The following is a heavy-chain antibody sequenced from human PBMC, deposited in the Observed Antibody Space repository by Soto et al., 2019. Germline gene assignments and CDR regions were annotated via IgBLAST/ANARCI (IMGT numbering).Heavy chain of an antibody. V-gene: IGHV1-18*01. J-gene: IGHJ6*02. CDR3: ARGDVVVIPLPYGMDV. D-gene: IGHD3-22*01. Sequence: ASVKVSCKASGYTFTSYGISWVRQAPGQGLEWMGWISAYNGNTNYAQKLQGRVTMTTDTSTSTAYMELRSLRSDDTAVYYCARGDVVVIPLPYGMDVWGQGTTVTVSS. CDR1: GYTFTSYG. CDR2: ISAYNGNT.